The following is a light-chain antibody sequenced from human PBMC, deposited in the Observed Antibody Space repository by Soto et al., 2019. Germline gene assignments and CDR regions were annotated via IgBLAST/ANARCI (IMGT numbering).Light chain of an antibody. CDR3: QQSGNWPLT. V-gene: IGKV3-11*01. CDR1: PSVSSY. J-gene: IGKJ1*01. Sequence: IVLTQSPTTLSLSPGERATLSCRASPSVSSYFAWYQQKPSQAPRLLIYAVSNRATGIPHRFSGSGSGTDFTLPIRSREPEDFAFYYVQQSGNWPLTFGQGTQVQI. CDR2: AVS.